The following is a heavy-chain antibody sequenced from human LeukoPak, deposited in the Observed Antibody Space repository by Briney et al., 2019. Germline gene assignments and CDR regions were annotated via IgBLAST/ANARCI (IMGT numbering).Heavy chain of an antibody. Sequence: RTSETLSLTCTVSGGSISSYYWSWIRQPPGKGLEWIGYIYYSGSTNYNPSLKSRVTISVDTSKNQFSLKLSSVTAADTAVYYCARHCGDYREGYFDYWGQGTLVTVSS. CDR3: ARHCGDYREGYFDY. CDR1: GGSISSYY. D-gene: IGHD4-17*01. J-gene: IGHJ4*02. V-gene: IGHV4-59*01. CDR2: IYYSGST.